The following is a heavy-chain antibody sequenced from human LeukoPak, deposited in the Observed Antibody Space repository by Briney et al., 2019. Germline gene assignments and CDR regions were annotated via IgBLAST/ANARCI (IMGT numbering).Heavy chain of an antibody. CDR2: INPNSGGT. Sequence: GASVKVSFKASVYTFTGYYMHWVRQAPGQGLEWMGWINPNSGGTNYAQKFQGRVTMTRDTSISTAYMELSRLRSDDTAVYYCAIESSGSYYYGMDVWGQGTTVTVSS. CDR3: AIESSGSYYYGMDV. CDR1: VYTFTGYY. V-gene: IGHV1-2*02. D-gene: IGHD1-26*01. J-gene: IGHJ6*02.